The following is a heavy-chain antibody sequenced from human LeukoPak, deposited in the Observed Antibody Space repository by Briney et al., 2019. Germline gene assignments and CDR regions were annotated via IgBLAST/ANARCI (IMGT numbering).Heavy chain of an antibody. D-gene: IGHD3-10*02. CDR1: GFTFSDYY. V-gene: IGHV3-11*01. Sequence: GGSLRLSCAASGFTFSDYYMTWIRQAPGKGLEWVSYIGLSGNTMYYADSVKGRLTISRDNAKNSLYLQMNSLRVEDTAVYYCATGGGPRTYLIYYDVRFWGQGTLVTVSS. J-gene: IGHJ4*02. CDR2: IGLSGNTM. CDR3: ATGGGPRTYLIYYDVRF.